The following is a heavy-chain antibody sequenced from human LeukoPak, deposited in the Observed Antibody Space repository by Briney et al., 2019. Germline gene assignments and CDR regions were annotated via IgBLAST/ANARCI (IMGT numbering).Heavy chain of an antibody. V-gene: IGHV3-15*01. CDR1: GFTFSNAW. CDR2: IKSKTDGGTT. J-gene: IGHJ4*02. CDR3: TTDEPPPYSSGWYSFFDY. D-gene: IGHD6-19*01. Sequence: PGGSLRLSCAASGFTFSNAWMSWVRQAPGKGLEWVGRIKSKTDGGTTDYAAPVKGRFTISRDDSKNTLYLQMNSLKTEDTAVYYCTTDEPPPYSSGWYSFFDYWGQGTLVTVSS.